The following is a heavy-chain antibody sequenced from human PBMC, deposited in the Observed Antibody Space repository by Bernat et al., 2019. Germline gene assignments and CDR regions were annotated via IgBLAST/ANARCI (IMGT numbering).Heavy chain of an antibody. CDR2: ISSSSSYI. D-gene: IGHD1-26*01. CDR1: GFTFSSYS. V-gene: IGHV3-21*01. CDR3: ARDGLVTTYYFDY. Sequence: EVQLVESGGGLVKPGGSLRLSCAASGFTFSSYSMNWVRQAPGKGLEWVSSISSSSSYIYYADSVKGRFTISRDNAKNSLYLQMNSLRAEDTAVYYCARDGLVTTYYFDYWGQGTLVTVSS. J-gene: IGHJ4*02.